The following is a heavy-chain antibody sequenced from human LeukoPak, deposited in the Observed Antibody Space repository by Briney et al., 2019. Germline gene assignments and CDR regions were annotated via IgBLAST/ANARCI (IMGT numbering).Heavy chain of an antibody. CDR2: INPNSGGT. D-gene: IGHD6-19*01. Sequence: ASVKVSCKASGYTFTSYYMHWVRQAPGQGLEWMGIINPNSGGTNSAQKFQGRVTMTRDSSISTAYMELTSLRSDDTAVYYCATSQWLDWGQGTLVTVSS. CDR3: ATSQWLD. V-gene: IGHV1-2*02. CDR1: GYTFTSYY. J-gene: IGHJ4*02.